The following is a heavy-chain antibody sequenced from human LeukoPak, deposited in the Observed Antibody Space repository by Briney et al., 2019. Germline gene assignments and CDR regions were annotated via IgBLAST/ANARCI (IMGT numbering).Heavy chain of an antibody. Sequence: PSETLSLTCTVSGGSFSSYYWTWIRQPAGKRLEWIGRIYSSGSTNYNPSLRSRVTISVDKSKNQFSLNLSSVTAADTGVYYCAREYTSTSRRHFDYWGQGTLVTVPS. CDR3: AREYTSTSRRHFDY. J-gene: IGHJ4*02. D-gene: IGHD6-6*01. CDR2: IYSSGST. V-gene: IGHV4-4*07. CDR1: GGSFSSYY.